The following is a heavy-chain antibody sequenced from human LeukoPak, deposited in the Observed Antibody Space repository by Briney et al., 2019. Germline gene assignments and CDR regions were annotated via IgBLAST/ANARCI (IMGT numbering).Heavy chain of an antibody. D-gene: IGHD3-10*01. CDR3: VKVGTGNEYGSGDFDC. J-gene: IGHJ4*02. V-gene: IGHV3-21*01. Sequence: PGGSLRLSCAASGFTFSTYNMNWVRQAPGRGLEWVSAISSSSTYINYADSVKGRFTISRDNARSSLYLQMNSLRAEDTAIYYCVKVGTGNEYGSGDFDCWGQGTLVTVSP. CDR1: GFTFSTYN. CDR2: ISSSSTYI.